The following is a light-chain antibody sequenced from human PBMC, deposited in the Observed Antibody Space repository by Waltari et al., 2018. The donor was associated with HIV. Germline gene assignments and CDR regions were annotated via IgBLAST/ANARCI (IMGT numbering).Light chain of an antibody. V-gene: IGKV3-15*01. CDR3: QQYNKWPCS. J-gene: IGKJ4*01. Sequence: IVMTQSPVTLSVSPGERATLSCRASQSVSSDLAWFQQKPGQAPTLLIYGASNRATGIPARFSGSGSGTEFTLTIGSLQSEDFAVYYCQQYNKWPCSFGGGTKVEIK. CDR2: GAS. CDR1: QSVSSD.